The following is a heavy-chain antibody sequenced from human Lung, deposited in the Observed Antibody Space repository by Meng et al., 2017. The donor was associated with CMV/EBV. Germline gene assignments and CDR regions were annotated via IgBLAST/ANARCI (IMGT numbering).Heavy chain of an antibody. D-gene: IGHD2-2*01. CDR1: GFTFSSYG. CDR3: ARAVYCIGTTCFFYPMDV. Sequence: GESXKISCAASGFTFSSYGMHWVRQAPGKGLEWVAFIRYDGSNKYYADSVKGRFTISRDNSKNTLYLQMNSLRAEDTAVYYCARAVYCIGTTCFFYPMDVWXQGTTVTVSS. CDR2: IRYDGSNK. V-gene: IGHV3-30*02. J-gene: IGHJ6*01.